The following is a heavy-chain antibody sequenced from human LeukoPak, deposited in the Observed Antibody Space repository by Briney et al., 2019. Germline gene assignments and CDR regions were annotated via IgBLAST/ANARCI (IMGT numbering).Heavy chain of an antibody. V-gene: IGHV4-39*01. Sequence: SETLSLTCTVSGGSISSSSYYWGWIRQPPGKGLEWIGSIYYSGSTYYNPSLKSRVTISVDTSKNQFSLKLSSVTAADTAVYYCARQGSIPAAIVNWFDPWGQGTLVTVSS. J-gene: IGHJ5*02. CDR2: IYYSGST. CDR1: GGSISSSSYY. D-gene: IGHD2-2*02. CDR3: ARQGSIPAAIVNWFDP.